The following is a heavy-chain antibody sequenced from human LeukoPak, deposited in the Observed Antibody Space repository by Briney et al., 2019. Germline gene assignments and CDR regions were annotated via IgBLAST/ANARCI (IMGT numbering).Heavy chain of an antibody. CDR2: INSDGSGA. CDR3: ARGTSTAPGIDY. Sequence: GGSLRLSCAASGFDFATYWMFWVRQAPRKGLVWVAQINSDGSGATYGDSAKGRFSISRDNAKNTLFLYMSGLRAEDTAVYYCARGTSTAPGIDYWGQGTLVAVSS. CDR1: GFDFATYW. V-gene: IGHV3-74*01. D-gene: IGHD6-13*01. J-gene: IGHJ4*02.